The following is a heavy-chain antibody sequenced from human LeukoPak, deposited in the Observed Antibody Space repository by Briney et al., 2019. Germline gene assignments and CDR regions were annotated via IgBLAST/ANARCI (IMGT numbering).Heavy chain of an antibody. Sequence: ASVKVSCKASGYTFTNYAIHWVRQAPGQRLECMGWINADTGNTKYSQEFQGRVTITRDTSASTAYMELGSLRSEDMAVYYCARDRSPRHYYDTRDYHGAADYWGQGTLVTVSS. CDR3: ARDRSPRHYYDTRDYHGAADY. CDR2: INADTGNT. V-gene: IGHV1-3*03. CDR1: GYTFTNYA. D-gene: IGHD3-22*01. J-gene: IGHJ4*02.